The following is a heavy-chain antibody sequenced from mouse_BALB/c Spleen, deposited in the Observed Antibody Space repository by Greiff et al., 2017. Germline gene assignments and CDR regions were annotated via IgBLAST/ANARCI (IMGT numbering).Heavy chain of an antibody. V-gene: IGHV8-12*01. CDR3: ARSAGGNYRYAMDY. D-gene: IGHD1-1*02. J-gene: IGHJ4*01. Sequence: QVTLKVSGPGLLQPSQTLSLTCSFSGFSLSTSGMGVCWIRQPSGKGLVWLANIYWDVDKRYNPSLKSRLTIPKDTSINQVFLKITSVDTADTATNDCARSAGGNYRYAMDYWGQGTSVTVSS. CDR2: IYWDVDK. CDR1: GFSLSTSGMG.